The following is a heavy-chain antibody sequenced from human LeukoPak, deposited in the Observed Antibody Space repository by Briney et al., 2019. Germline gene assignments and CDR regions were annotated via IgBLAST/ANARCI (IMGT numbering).Heavy chain of an antibody. D-gene: IGHD4-17*01. CDR1: GYSISSGHY. J-gene: IGHJ4*02. Sequence: PSETLSLTCTVSGYSISSGHYWGWIRQPPGKGLEWIGSIYHSGSTYYNPSLKSRVTISVDTSKNQFSLKLSSVTAADTAVYYCARGDGDYVTYFDYWGQGTLVTVSS. V-gene: IGHV4-38-2*02. CDR2: IYHSGST. CDR3: ARGDGDYVTYFDY.